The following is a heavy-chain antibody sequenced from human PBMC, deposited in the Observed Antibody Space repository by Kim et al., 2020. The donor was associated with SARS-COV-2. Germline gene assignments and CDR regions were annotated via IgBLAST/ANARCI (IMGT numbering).Heavy chain of an antibody. V-gene: IGHV7-4-1*02. J-gene: IGHJ2*01. CDR3: ARDDPGAYLFPAHLGLFDL. CDR2: INTNTGNP. D-gene: IGHD4-17*01. CDR1: GYTFTSYA. Sequence: ASVKVSCKASGYTFTSYAMNWVRQAPGQGLEWMGWINTNTGNPTYAQGFTGRFVFSLDTSVSTAYLQISSLKAEDTAVYYCARDDPGAYLFPAHLGLFDLWGRGTLVTVSS.